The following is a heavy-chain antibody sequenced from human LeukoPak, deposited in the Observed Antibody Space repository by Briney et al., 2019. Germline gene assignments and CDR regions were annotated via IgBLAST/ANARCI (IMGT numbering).Heavy chain of an antibody. CDR3: ARGARAGYNLEPFDY. V-gene: IGHV4-59*08. J-gene: IGHJ4*02. CDR2: IYYSGST. Sequence: PSETLSLTCTVSGGSMSSYYWSWIRQPQGKGREWFGYIYYSGSTKYNPSLKSRVTISVDTSKNQFSLKLSSVTAADTAVYYCARGARAGYNLEPFDYWGQGTLVTVSS. D-gene: IGHD5-24*01. CDR1: GGSMSSYY.